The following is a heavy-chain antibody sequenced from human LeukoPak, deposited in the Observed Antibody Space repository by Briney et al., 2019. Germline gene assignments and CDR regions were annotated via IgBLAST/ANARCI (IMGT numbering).Heavy chain of an antibody. V-gene: IGHV3-33*01. CDR2: IWYDGSNK. Sequence: PGGSLRLSCAASGFTFSSYGMHWVRQAPGKGLEWVAVIWYDGSNKYYADSVKGRFTISRDNSKNTLYLQMNSLRAENTAVYYCARVDVLLYGMVVWGQGTTVTVSS. D-gene: IGHD1-26*01. CDR1: GFTFSSYG. J-gene: IGHJ6*02. CDR3: ARVDVLLYGMVV.